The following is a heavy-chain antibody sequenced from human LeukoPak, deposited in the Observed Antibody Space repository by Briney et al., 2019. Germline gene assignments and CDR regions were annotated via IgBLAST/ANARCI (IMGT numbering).Heavy chain of an antibody. Sequence: SETLSLTCAVYGGSFSGYYWSWIRQPPGKGLEWIGEINHSGSTNYNPSLKSRVTISVDTSKNQFSLKLSSVTAADTAVYYCARVPTYEIAAARVGYAFDIWGQGTMVTVSS. V-gene: IGHV4-34*01. J-gene: IGHJ3*02. CDR3: ARVPTYEIAAARVGYAFDI. CDR2: INHSGST. D-gene: IGHD6-13*01. CDR1: GGSFSGYY.